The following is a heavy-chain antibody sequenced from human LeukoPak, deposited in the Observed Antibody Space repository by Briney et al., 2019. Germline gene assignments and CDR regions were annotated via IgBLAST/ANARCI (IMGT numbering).Heavy chain of an antibody. D-gene: IGHD1-26*01. CDR3: ARDSVGAGYSDY. V-gene: IGHV3-7*03. CDR2: IKQDGGET. J-gene: IGHJ4*02. CDR1: GFPFSSYW. Sequence: PGGSLRLSCAASGFPFSSYWMAWVRQAPGKGLEWVASIKQDGGETFYVDSVKGRFTISRDNAKNSLYLQMDSLRAEDTAVYYCARDSVGAGYSDYWGQGTLVTVSS.